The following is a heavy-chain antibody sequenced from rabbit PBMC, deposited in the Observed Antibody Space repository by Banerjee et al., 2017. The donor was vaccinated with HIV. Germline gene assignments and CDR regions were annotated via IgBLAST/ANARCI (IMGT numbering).Heavy chain of an antibody. CDR2: INAVTGKP. CDR1: GFSFSNKAV. J-gene: IGHJ4*01. Sequence: QEQLVESGGGLVQPEGSLKLSCTASGFSFSNKAVTCWVRQAPGKGLEWIACINAVTGKPVYASWAKGRSTISKTSSTTVTLQMTSLTAADTATYFCARGSATMTMVITGYYLGLRGPGTLVTVS. CDR3: ARGSATMTMVITGYYLGL. D-gene: IGHD2-1*01. V-gene: IGHV1S45*01.